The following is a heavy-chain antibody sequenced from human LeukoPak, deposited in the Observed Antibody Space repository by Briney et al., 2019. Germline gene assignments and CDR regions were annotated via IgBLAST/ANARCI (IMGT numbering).Heavy chain of an antibody. CDR3: ARDLDGY. J-gene: IGHJ4*02. V-gene: IGHV4-39*07. CDR1: GGSISSSSYY. CDR2: IYYSGST. Sequence: SETLSLTCTVSGGSISSSSYYWGWIRQPPGKGLEWSGSIYYSGSTYYNPSLKSRVTISVDTSKNQFSLKLSSVTAADTAVYYCARDLDGYWGQGTLVTVSS. D-gene: IGHD5-24*01.